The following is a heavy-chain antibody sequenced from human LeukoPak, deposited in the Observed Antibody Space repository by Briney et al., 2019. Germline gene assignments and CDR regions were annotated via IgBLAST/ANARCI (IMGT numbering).Heavy chain of an antibody. CDR2: INPSGGST. Sequence: ASVKVSCKASGYTFTSYYMHWVRQAPGQGLEWMGIINPSGGSTSYAQKFQGRVTMTRDTSTSTVYMELSSLRSEDTAVYYCARAPYYDYVWGSEAFDYWGQGTLVTVSS. D-gene: IGHD3-16*01. V-gene: IGHV1-46*01. CDR3: ARAPYYDYVWGSEAFDY. J-gene: IGHJ4*02. CDR1: GYTFTSYY.